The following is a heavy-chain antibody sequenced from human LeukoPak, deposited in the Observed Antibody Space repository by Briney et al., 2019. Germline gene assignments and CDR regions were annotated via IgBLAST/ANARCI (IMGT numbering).Heavy chain of an antibody. CDR1: GFTFSSYS. V-gene: IGHV3-21*01. CDR3: ARDRATPGWGNWYFDL. Sequence: GGSLRLSCAAFGFTFSSYSMNWVRQAPGKGLEWVSSNSSSGSYIYYADSLKGRFTISRDNAENSLYLQMNSLRAEDTAVYFCARDRATPGWGNWYFDLWGRGTLVTVSS. CDR2: NSSSGSYI. J-gene: IGHJ2*01. D-gene: IGHD6-19*01.